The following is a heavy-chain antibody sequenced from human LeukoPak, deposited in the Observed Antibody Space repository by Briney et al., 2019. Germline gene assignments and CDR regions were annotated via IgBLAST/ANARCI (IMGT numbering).Heavy chain of an antibody. D-gene: IGHD3-10*01. CDR2: IYYSGST. Sequence: SETLSLTCTVSGGSISSSSYYWGWIRQPPGKGLEWIGSIYYSGSTYYNPSLKSRVTISVDTSKNQFSLKLSSVTAADTAVYYCARDHYYGSGSYPIWGQGTLVTVSS. V-gene: IGHV4-39*07. CDR3: ARDHYYGSGSYPI. J-gene: IGHJ4*02. CDR1: GGSISSSSYY.